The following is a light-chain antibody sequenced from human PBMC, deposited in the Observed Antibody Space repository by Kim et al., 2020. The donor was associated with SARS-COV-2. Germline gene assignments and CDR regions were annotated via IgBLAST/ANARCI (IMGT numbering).Light chain of an antibody. CDR2: GAS. V-gene: IGKV3-20*01. Sequence: LSPGERAALSCGASQSVSSNSLVWYQQKPGQAPRLLMYGASNRATGIPDRFSGSGSGTDFTLTISRLEPEDFAVYYCQQYGTSPYSFGQGTKLEI. CDR3: QQYGTSPYS. CDR1: QSVSSNS. J-gene: IGKJ2*03.